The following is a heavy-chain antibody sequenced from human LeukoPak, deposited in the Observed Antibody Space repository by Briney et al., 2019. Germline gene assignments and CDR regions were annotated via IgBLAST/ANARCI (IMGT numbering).Heavy chain of an antibody. CDR1: GYTFTSYD. J-gene: IGHJ4*02. V-gene: IGHV1-8*01. D-gene: IGHD3-22*01. Sequence: ASVKVSCKASGYTFTSYDINWVRQATGQGLEWMGWMNPNSGNTGYAQKFQGRVTMTRNTSISTAYMELSSLRSEDTAVYYCATRSYDSSGYYEMDYWGQGTLVTVSS. CDR3: ATRSYDSSGYYEMDY. CDR2: MNPNSGNT.